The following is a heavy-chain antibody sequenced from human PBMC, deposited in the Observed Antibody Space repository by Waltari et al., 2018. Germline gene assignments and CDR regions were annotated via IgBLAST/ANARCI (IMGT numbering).Heavy chain of an antibody. CDR1: GYSISSGYY. Sequence: QVQLQESGPGLVKPSETLSLTCAVSGYSISSGYYWGWIRQPPGKGLEWIGSIYHSGRTYYNPSLKSRVTISVDTSKNQFSLKLSSVTAADTAVYYCARQGDYYDSSGYPYYYYYGMDVWGQGTTVTVSS. CDR3: ARQGDYYDSSGYPYYYYYGMDV. CDR2: IYHSGRT. V-gene: IGHV4-38-2*01. J-gene: IGHJ6*02. D-gene: IGHD3-22*01.